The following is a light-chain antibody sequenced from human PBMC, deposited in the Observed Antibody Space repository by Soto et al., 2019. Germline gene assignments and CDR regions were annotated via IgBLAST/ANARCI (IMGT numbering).Light chain of an antibody. J-gene: IGKJ2*01. Sequence: DIQITQSPSTLCASVGDRVTITCRASQSISSWLAWYQQKPGKAPKLLIYDASSLESGVPSRFSGSGSGTEFTLTISSLQPDDFATYYGQQYNSYPYTFCQGTKLEIK. V-gene: IGKV1-5*01. CDR1: QSISSW. CDR3: QQYNSYPYT. CDR2: DAS.